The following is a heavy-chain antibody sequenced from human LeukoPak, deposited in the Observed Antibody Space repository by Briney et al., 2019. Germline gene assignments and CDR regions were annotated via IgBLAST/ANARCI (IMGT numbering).Heavy chain of an antibody. J-gene: IGHJ6*02. V-gene: IGHV1-8*02. CDR1: GYKFTDDY. Sequence: ASVKVSCKASGYKFTDDYMHWVRQAPGQGLEFMGWINPNSGNTAYAQKFQGRVTMTRNNSISTAYMELSSLRSEDTAVYYCARDPYGMDVWGQGTLVTVSS. CDR3: ARDPYGMDV. CDR2: INPNSGNT.